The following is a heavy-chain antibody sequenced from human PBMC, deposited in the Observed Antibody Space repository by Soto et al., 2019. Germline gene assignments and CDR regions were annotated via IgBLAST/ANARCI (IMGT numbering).Heavy chain of an antibody. Sequence: ASVMLTWEACVSMVTTNGLSCLRQAPGQGLEWMGWVSPYSNITNYAQKFQGRVTMTTETSTSTVYMELRSLRSDDTAMYYCARNGERDLGLNYYFYYGMDVWG. J-gene: IGHJ6*02. CDR1: VSMVTTNG. CDR2: VSPYSNIT. D-gene: IGHD3-10*01. CDR3: ARNGERDLGLNYYFYYGMDV. V-gene: IGHV1-18*01.